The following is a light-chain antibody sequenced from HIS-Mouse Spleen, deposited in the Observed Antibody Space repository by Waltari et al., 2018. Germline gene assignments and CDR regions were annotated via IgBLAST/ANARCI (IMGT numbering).Light chain of an antibody. CDR2: DVS. CDR1: SSDVGGYNY. CDR3: SSYTSSSTEV. V-gene: IGLV2-14*03. J-gene: IGLJ2*01. Sequence: QSALTPPASVSGSPGQSITISSTGTSSDVGGYNYVPWYQQHPGKAPKLMIYDVSNRPSGVSNRFSGSKSGNTASLTISGLQAEDEADYYCSSYTSSSTEVFGGGTKLTVL.